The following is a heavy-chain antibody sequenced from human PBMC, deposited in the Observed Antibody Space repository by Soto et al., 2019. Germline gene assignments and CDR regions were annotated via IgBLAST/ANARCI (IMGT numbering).Heavy chain of an antibody. CDR3: ARGPSGDKVDS. D-gene: IGHD7-27*01. Sequence: QVQLQESGPGLVKPSQTLSLTCTVSGGSISTVDYWWSWIRQSPDMGLEWIGHIYDGGRTYNNPSLESRVTMSVDTSKRQRSLTLSSVSAADTAVYYCARGPSGDKVDSWGQGTLVTVSS. J-gene: IGHJ4*02. V-gene: IGHV4-30-4*01. CDR2: IYDGGRT. CDR1: GGSISTVDYW.